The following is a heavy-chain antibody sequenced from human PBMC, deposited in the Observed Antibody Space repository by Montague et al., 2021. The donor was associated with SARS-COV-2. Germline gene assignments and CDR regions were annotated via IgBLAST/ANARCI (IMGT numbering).Heavy chain of an antibody. CDR3: SRGYNYGPFNL. Sequence: SLRLSCAASGFTFDDYGMSWVRQAPGKGLEWVSGINRNGDTTDYGDSVKGRFIISRDNVKNSLYLQMNSLIAEDTALYYCSRGYNYGPFNLWGQGTLVTGTS. D-gene: IGHD5-18*01. CDR2: INRNGDTT. V-gene: IGHV3-20*04. J-gene: IGHJ4*02. CDR1: GFTFDDYG.